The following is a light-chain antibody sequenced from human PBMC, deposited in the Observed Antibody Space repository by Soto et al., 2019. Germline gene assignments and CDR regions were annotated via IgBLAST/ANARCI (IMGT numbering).Light chain of an antibody. CDR2: DVN. Sequence: QSALTQPASVSGSPGQSITISCTGTTSXVGGYNYVSWYQQHPGKAPKLMIYDVNNRPSGVSNRFSGSKSGNTASLTISGLQAEDEADDYCSSYTSSASYVFGIGTQLTVL. CDR3: SSYTSSASYV. V-gene: IGLV2-14*01. J-gene: IGLJ1*01. CDR1: TSXVGGYNY.